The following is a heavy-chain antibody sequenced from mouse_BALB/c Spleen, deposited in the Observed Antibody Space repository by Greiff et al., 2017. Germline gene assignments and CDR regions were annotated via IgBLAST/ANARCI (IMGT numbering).Heavy chain of an antibody. CDR2: INPSNGGT. CDR3: TRGVLRLPFDY. CDR1: GYTFTSYY. D-gene: IGHD1-2*01. V-gene: IGHV1S81*02. J-gene: IGHJ2*01. Sequence: QVQLQQPGAELVKPGASVKLSCKASGYTFTSYYMYWVKQRPGQGLEWIGGINPSNGGTNFNEKFKSKATLTVDKSSSTAYMQLSSLTSEDSAVYYCTRGVLRLPFDYWGQGTTRTVSS.